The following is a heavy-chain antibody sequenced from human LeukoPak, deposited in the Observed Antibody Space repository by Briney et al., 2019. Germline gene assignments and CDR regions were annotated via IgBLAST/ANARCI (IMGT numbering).Heavy chain of an antibody. V-gene: IGHV4-59*12. Sequence: SETLSLTCTVSGGSISGYYWSWIRQPPGKGLEWIGYIYYSGSTNYNPSLKSRVTISVDTSKNQFSLQLNSVTPEDTAVYYCARGFLPPDAFDIWGQGTMVTVSS. CDR3: ARGFLPPDAFDI. CDR2: IYYSGST. J-gene: IGHJ3*02. D-gene: IGHD3-10*01. CDR1: GGSISGYY.